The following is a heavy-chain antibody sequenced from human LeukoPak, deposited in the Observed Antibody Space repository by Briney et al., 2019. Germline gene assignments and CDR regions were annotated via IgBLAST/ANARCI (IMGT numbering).Heavy chain of an antibody. CDR2: ISSTSSYI. J-gene: IGHJ4*02. CDR1: GFTFTNYA. V-gene: IGHV3-21*03. CDR3: ASGSTLDY. Sequence: GGSLRLSCAASGFTFTNYAMTWVRQAPGKGLEWVSSISSTSSYIDYAESVKGRFTISRDNAKNSVYLEMNTLRAEDTALYYCASGSTLDYWGQGTLVTVSS. D-gene: IGHD3-10*01.